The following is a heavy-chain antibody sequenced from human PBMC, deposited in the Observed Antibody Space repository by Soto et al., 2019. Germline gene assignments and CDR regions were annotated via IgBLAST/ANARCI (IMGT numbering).Heavy chain of an antibody. D-gene: IGHD5-12*01. J-gene: IGHJ6*03. CDR2: MNPNSGNT. Sequence: QVQLVQSGAEVKKPGASVKVSCKASGYTFTSYDINWVRQATGQGLEWMGWMNPNSGNTGYAQKFQGRVTMTRNTSISTAYMELSSLRSEDTAVYYCARGYSGYDWGMDYYYYMDVWGKGTTVTVSS. V-gene: IGHV1-8*01. CDR3: ARGYSGYDWGMDYYYYMDV. CDR1: GYTFTSYD.